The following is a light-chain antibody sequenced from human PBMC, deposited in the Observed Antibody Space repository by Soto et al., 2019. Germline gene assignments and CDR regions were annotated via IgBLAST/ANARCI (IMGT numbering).Light chain of an antibody. Sequence: QSALTQPASVSGSPGQSITISCTGTSSDVGGYNYVSWYQQHPGKAPIFMIYDVSNRPSGVSNRFSGSKSGNTASLTISGLQAEDEADYYCSSDITSNTRQIVVGTGTKLTVL. V-gene: IGLV2-14*01. CDR1: SSDVGGYNY. CDR2: DVS. J-gene: IGLJ1*01. CDR3: SSDITSNTRQIV.